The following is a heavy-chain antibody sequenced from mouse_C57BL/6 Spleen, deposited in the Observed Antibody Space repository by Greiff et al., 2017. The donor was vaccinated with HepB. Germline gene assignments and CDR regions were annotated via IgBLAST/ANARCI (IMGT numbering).Heavy chain of an antibody. Sequence: EVQLQQSGTVLSRPGASVKMSCKTSGYTFTSYWMHWVKQRPGQGLEWIGAIYPGNSDTSYNQKFKGKAKLTAVTSASTAYMELSSLTNEDSAVYYCTRGGYGNYPVWFAGWGQGTLVTVSA. V-gene: IGHV1-5*01. CDR2: IYPGNSDT. D-gene: IGHD2-1*01. CDR3: TRGGYGNYPVWFAG. CDR1: GYTFTSYW. J-gene: IGHJ3*01.